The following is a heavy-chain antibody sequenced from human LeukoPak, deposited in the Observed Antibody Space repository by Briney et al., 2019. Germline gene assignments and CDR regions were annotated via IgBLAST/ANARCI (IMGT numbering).Heavy chain of an antibody. V-gene: IGHV4-34*01. Sequence: SETLSRTCAVYGGSFSIYNWTCIRQPPGRGGEWIGEINHSGSTNYNPSLKSRVTISVDTSKNQFSLKLSSVSAADTAVYYCARGAVRKDAFDFWGQGTMVTVSS. CDR3: ARGAVRKDAFDF. D-gene: IGHD4-11*01. CDR1: GGSFSIYN. CDR2: INHSGST. J-gene: IGHJ3*01.